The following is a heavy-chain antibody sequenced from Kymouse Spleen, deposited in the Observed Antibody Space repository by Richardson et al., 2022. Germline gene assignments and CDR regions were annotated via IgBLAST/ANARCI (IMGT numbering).Heavy chain of an antibody. CDR1: GGSFSGYY. V-gene: IGHV4-34*01. D-gene: IGHD7-27*02. CDR2: INHSGST. J-gene: IGHJ2*01. CDR3: ASNWGYWYFDL. Sequence: QVQLQQWGAGLLKPSETLSLTCAVYGGSFSGYYWSWIRQPPGKGLEWIGEINHSGSTNYNPSLKSRVTISVDTSKNQFSLKLSSVTAADTAVYYCASNWGYWYFDLWGRGTLVTVSS.